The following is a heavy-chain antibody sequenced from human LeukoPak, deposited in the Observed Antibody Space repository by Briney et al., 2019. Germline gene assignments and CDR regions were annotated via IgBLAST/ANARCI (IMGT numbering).Heavy chain of an antibody. Sequence: PSETLSLTCTVSVDSISGYYWSWIRQPPGKGLEWIGYMYYSGNTNYNPSLKSRLTTSLDTSKNQFSLKLSSVTAADTAVYYCARGKYYFDYWGQGTLVSVSS. CDR1: VDSISGYY. CDR3: ARGKYYFDY. V-gene: IGHV4-59*01. CDR2: MYYSGNT. J-gene: IGHJ4*02.